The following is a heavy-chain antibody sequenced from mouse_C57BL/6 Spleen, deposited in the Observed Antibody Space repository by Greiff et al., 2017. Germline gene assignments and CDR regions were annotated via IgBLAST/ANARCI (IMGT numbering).Heavy chain of an antibody. Sequence: QVQLQQPGAELVMPGASVKLSCKASGYTFTSYWMHWVKQRPGQGLEWIGEIDPSDSYTNYNQKFKGKSTLTVDKSSSTAYMQLSSLTSEDSAVYYCARSLYGGYVGWGQGTTLTVSS. CDR1: GYTFTSYW. D-gene: IGHD2-3*01. J-gene: IGHJ2*01. V-gene: IGHV1-69*01. CDR3: ARSLYGGYVG. CDR2: IDPSDSYT.